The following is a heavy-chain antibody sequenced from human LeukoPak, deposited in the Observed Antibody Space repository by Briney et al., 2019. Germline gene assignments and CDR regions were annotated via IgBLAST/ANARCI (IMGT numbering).Heavy chain of an antibody. Sequence: PSETLSLTCTVSGGSISSGGYYWSWIRQHPGKGLEWIGYIYYSGSTYYNPSLKSRVTISVDTSKNQFSLKLSSVTAADTAVYYCAREVAYYYDSSGSADAFDIWGQGTMVTVSS. CDR1: GGSISSGGYY. D-gene: IGHD3-22*01. V-gene: IGHV4-31*03. CDR3: AREVAYYYDSSGSADAFDI. CDR2: IYYSGST. J-gene: IGHJ3*02.